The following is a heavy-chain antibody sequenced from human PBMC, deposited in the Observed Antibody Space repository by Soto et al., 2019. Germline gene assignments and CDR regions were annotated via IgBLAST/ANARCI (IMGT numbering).Heavy chain of an antibody. D-gene: IGHD2-2*01. CDR1: GFTFSSYA. V-gene: IGHV3-30-3*01. J-gene: IGHJ4*02. CDR3: GRCSSTSCHLGADY. Sequence: VQLLESGGGVVQPGRSLRLSCAASGFTFSSYALHWVRQAPGRGLEWVALISFDGNNKYYANSVKGRFTISRDNSKNTLYLQMSSLRAEDTAVYYCGRCSSTSCHLGADYWGQGTLVTVSS. CDR2: ISFDGNNK.